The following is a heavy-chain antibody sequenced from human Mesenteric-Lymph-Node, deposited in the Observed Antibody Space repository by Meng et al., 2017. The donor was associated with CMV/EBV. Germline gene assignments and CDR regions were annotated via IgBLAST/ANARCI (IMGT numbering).Heavy chain of an antibody. V-gene: IGHV3-11*04. CDR3: ARDPRHYFDY. CDR1: GFNFSDYY. Sequence: GESLMISCAASGFNFSDYYMNWIRPTPGKGLEWVSYISSRGNFIYYADSLKGRFTMSRDNAKKTLYLQMNSLRAEDTAVYYCARDPRHYFDYWGQGTLVTVSS. CDR2: ISSRGNFI. J-gene: IGHJ4*02.